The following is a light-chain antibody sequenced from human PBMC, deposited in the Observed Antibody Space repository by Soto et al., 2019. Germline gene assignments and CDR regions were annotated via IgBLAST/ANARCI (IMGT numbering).Light chain of an antibody. CDR1: RSLVHRDGNTY. J-gene: IGKJ2*01. V-gene: IGKV2-30*02. CDR2: KVS. Sequence: VVLTQSPLSLRVTPGQPASISCTSSRSLVHRDGNTYLSCFHQRPGQSPRRLIYKVSIRDSGVPDRFSGSGSGTDFTLKISRVEAEDVGLYSCMQGTDWPPYTFGQGTKLEI. CDR3: MQGTDWPPYT.